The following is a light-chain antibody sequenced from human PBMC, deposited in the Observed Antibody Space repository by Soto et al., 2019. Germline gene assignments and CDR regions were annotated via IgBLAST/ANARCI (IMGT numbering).Light chain of an antibody. Sequence: EIVLTQSPATLSLSRGERATLSCRASQSVSSYLAWYQQKPGQAPRLLIYGASSRATGIPDRFSGSGSGTDFTLTISRLEPEDFAVYYCQQYGSSSWTFGQGTKVDIK. CDR1: QSVSSY. J-gene: IGKJ1*01. CDR2: GAS. CDR3: QQYGSSSWT. V-gene: IGKV3-20*01.